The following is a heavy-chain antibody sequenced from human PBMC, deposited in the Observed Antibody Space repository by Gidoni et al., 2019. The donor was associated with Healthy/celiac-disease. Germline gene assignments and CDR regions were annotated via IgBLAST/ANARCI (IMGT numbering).Heavy chain of an antibody. V-gene: IGHV3-48*03. D-gene: IGHD2-8*01. CDR2: ISSSGSTI. J-gene: IGHJ5*02. Sequence: EVQLVESGGGLVQPGGSLRLSCAASGFTFSSYEMNWVRQAPGQGLEWVSYISSSGSTIYYADSVKGRFTISRDNAKNSLYLQMNSLRAEDTAVYYCASGGDCTNGVCYHWGQGTLVTVSS. CDR1: GFTFSSYE. CDR3: ASGGDCTNGVCYH.